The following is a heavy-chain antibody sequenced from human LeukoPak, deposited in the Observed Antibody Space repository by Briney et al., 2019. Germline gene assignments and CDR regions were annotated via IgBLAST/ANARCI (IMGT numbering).Heavy chain of an antibody. CDR1: GFTFSSDA. CDR2: ISISGAGA. CDR3: AKDRTTVTHFTVDY. V-gene: IGHV3-23*01. Sequence: GGSLRLSCAASGFTFSSDAMNWVRQAPGKGLEWVSAISISGAGASYADSVKGRFTISRDNSKNTLYLQMNSLRAEDTAVYYCAKDRTTVTHFTVDYWGQGTLVTVSS. D-gene: IGHD4-17*01. J-gene: IGHJ4*02.